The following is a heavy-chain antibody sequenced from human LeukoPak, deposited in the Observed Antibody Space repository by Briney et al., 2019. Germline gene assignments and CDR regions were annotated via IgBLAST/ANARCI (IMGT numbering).Heavy chain of an antibody. J-gene: IGHJ4*02. CDR2: IIPILGIA. Sequence: GASVKVSCKASGYTFTSYAISWVRQAPGQGLEWMGRIIPILGIANYAQKFQGRVTITADKSTSTAYMELSSLRSEDTAVYYCARMRFGEHDYWGQGTLVTVSS. CDR3: ARMRFGEHDY. D-gene: IGHD3-10*01. V-gene: IGHV1-69*04. CDR1: GYTFTSYA.